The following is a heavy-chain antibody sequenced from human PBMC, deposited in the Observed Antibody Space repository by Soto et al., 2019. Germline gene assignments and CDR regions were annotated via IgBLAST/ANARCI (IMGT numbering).Heavy chain of an antibody. Sequence: KPWETLSLTCTVSGGSISSGGYYWSWIRQHPGKGLEWIGYIYYSGSTYYNPSLKSRVTISVDTSKNQFSLKLSSVTAADTAVYYCARVPLRRLGSSGGMDVWGQGTTVTVSS. J-gene: IGHJ6*02. CDR2: IYYSGST. V-gene: IGHV4-31*03. D-gene: IGHD5-12*01. CDR1: GGSISSGGYY. CDR3: ARVPLRRLGSSGGMDV.